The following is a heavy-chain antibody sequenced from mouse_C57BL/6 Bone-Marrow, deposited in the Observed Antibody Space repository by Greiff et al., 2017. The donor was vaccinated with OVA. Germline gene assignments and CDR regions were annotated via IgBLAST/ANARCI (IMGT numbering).Heavy chain of an antibody. CDR3: AREGYPLFDY. Sequence: DVQLQESGPGLVKPSQSLSLTCSVTGYSITSGYYWNWIRQFPGNKLEWMGYISYDGSNNYNPSLKNRISITRDTSKNQFFLKLNAVTTEDTATYYCAREGYPLFDYWGQGTTLTVSS. CDR1: GYSITSGYY. CDR2: ISYDGSN. J-gene: IGHJ2*01. V-gene: IGHV3-6*01. D-gene: IGHD3-1*01.